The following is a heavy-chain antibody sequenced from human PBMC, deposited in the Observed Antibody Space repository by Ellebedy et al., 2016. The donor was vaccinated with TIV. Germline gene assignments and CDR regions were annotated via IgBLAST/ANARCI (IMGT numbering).Heavy chain of an antibody. J-gene: IGHJ4*02. CDR1: GASLTNNY. CDR2: LYHSGST. CDR3: VRKHPVSGSDFPYFDN. V-gene: IGHV4-59*01. D-gene: IGHD1-26*01. Sequence: MPSETLSLTCNVSGASLTNNYWSWIRQPPGKGLQWIAYLYHSGSTSYHPYLKSRVSIPVDTSNNQISLTLSAVTAADTAVFDCVRKHPVSGSDFPYFDNWGQGTLVTVSA.